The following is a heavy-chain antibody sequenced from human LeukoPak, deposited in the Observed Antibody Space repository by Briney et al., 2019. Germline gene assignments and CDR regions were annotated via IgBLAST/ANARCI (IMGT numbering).Heavy chain of an antibody. CDR1: GGSISSGGYY. D-gene: IGHD6-6*01. V-gene: IGHV4-30-2*01. J-gene: IGHJ3*02. CDR2: IYHSGST. Sequence: ASQTLSLTCTVSGGSISSGGYYWSWIRQPPGKGLEWIGYIYHSGSTYYNPSLKSRVTISVDRSKNQFSLKLSSVTAADTAVYYCARGEYSSSSGAFDIWGQGTMVTVSS. CDR3: ARGEYSSSSGAFDI.